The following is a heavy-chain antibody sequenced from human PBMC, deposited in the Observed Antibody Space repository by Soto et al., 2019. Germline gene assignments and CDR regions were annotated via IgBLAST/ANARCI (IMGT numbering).Heavy chain of an antibody. Sequence: QVQLVESGGGVVQPGRSLRLSCAATGFTFSSYGMYWVRQAAGKGLEWVAVIWYDGSNRYYADSVKGRFTISRDNSKNTLYLQMNSLRAEDTAVYYCAREELRDYCDYELNYGMDVWGQGTTVTVSS. V-gene: IGHV3-33*01. CDR1: GFTFSSYG. J-gene: IGHJ6*02. CDR3: AREELRDYCDYELNYGMDV. CDR2: IWYDGSNR. D-gene: IGHD4-17*01.